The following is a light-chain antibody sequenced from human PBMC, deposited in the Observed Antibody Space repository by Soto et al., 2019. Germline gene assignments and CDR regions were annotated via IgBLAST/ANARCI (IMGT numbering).Light chain of an antibody. CDR1: QSISSW. J-gene: IGKJ1*01. CDR2: KAS. Sequence: DIQMTQSPSTLSASVGDRVSITCRASQSISSWLAWYQQKPGKAPKLLIYKASTLKSGVPSRFSGSGSGTEFTLTISSLQPDDFATFYCQQYNGYPRTFGQGTKVDIK. V-gene: IGKV1-5*03. CDR3: QQYNGYPRT.